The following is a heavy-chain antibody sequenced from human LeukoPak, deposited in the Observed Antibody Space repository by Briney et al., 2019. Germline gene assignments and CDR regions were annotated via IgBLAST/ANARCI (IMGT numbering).Heavy chain of an antibody. V-gene: IGHV3-7*01. CDR3: ARVFRPSLTVFIIRGAFDI. Sequence: GGSLRLSCAASGFTFSSYAMNWVRQAPGKGLECVANIKQDGIEKYYLDSVKGRFTISRDNAKNSVYLQMNSLRVEDTAVYYCARVFRPSLTVFIIRGAFDIWGQGTMVTVSS. D-gene: IGHD3-3*01. CDR2: IKQDGIEK. CDR1: GFTFSSYA. J-gene: IGHJ3*02.